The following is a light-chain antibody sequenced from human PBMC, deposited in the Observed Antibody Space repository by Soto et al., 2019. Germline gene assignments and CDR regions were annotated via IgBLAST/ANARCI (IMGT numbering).Light chain of an antibody. J-gene: IGLJ1*01. V-gene: IGLV1-40*01. CDR2: GNS. CDR1: SSNIGAGYD. Sequence: QSALTQPPSVSGAPGQRVTISCTGSSSNIGAGYDVHWYQQLPGTAPKLLIYGNSNRPSGVPDRFSGSKSGTSASLAITGLQAEDEADYYCQSYDSSLSARDVFGTGTKLTVL. CDR3: QSYDSSLSARDV.